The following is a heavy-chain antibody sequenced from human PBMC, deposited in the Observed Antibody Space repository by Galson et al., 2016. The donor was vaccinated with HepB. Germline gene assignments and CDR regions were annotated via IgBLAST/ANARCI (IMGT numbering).Heavy chain of an antibody. CDR2: IYPGDSDT. Sequence: QSGAEVIKPGESLQISCKGSGSRFTSYWIGWVRQMPGIGLEWMGVIYPGDSDTPYSQSFHGQVTISADKSISTAYLQWSSLRASDTAMYYCARYCGGDCHDAFDIWGQGTLVTVSS. J-gene: IGHJ3*02. CDR1: GSRFTSYW. CDR3: ARYCGGDCHDAFDI. V-gene: IGHV5-51*01. D-gene: IGHD2-21*02.